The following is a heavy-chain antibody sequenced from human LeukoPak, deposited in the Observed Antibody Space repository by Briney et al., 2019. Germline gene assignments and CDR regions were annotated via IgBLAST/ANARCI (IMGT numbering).Heavy chain of an antibody. D-gene: IGHD2-2*01. CDR3: ASSIVVVPAAMDYYYMDV. CDR1: GGSISSGDYY. CDR2: IYYSGST. Sequence: TLSLTCTVSGGSISSGDYYWSWIRQPPGKGLEWIGYIYYSGSTYYNPSLKSRVTISVDTSKNQFSLTLSSVTAADTAVYYCASSIVVVPAAMDYYYMDVWGKGTTVTVSS. J-gene: IGHJ6*03. V-gene: IGHV4-30-4*08.